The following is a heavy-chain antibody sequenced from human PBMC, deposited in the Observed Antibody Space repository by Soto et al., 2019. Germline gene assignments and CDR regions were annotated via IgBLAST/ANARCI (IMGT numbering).Heavy chain of an antibody. CDR1: GFTFDDYA. V-gene: IGHV3-9*01. CDR3: VKDLERNTMIAVIITAFDS. CDR2: INWNSGSI. Sequence: EVHLVESGGGLVQPGRSLRLSCAASGFTFDDYAMHWVRQTPGKGLEWVAGINWNSGSIGYADSVKGRFTISRDNAKNYLFLQMNSLRPEDTALYYCVKDLERNTMIAVIITAFDSWGQGTLVTVSS. J-gene: IGHJ4*02. D-gene: IGHD3-22*01.